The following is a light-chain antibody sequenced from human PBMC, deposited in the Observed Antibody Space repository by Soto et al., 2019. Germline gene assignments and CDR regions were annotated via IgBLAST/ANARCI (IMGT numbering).Light chain of an antibody. V-gene: IGLV2-8*01. CDR3: SSYAGSNNYV. CDR2: EVS. Sequence: SVLNRPPSASGSAGQSVSISCTGTSSDVGGYNYVSWYQQHPGKAPKLMIYEVSKRPSGVPDRFSGSKSGNTASLTVSGLQAEDEADYYCSSYAGSNNYVFGTGTKVTVL. CDR1: SSDVGGYNY. J-gene: IGLJ1*01.